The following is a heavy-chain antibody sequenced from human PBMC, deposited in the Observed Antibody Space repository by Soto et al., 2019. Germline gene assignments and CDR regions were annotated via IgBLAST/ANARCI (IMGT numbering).Heavy chain of an antibody. V-gene: IGHV4-30-4*01. CDR2: IYYSGST. J-gene: IGHJ4*02. D-gene: IGHD4-4*01. CDR3: ARDGPPYSNLPGDDY. Sequence: QVQLQESGPGLVKPSQTLSLTCTVSGGSISSGDYYWSWIRQPPGKGLEWIGYIYYSGSTYYNPSLKSRVTMSVDTSKNQFYLKLTSVTAADTAVYYCARDGPPYSNLPGDDYWGQGTLVTVSS. CDR1: GGSISSGDYY.